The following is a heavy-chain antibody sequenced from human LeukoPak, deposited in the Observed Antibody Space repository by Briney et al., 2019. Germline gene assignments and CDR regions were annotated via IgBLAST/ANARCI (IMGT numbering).Heavy chain of an antibody. Sequence: GGSLRLSCAASGFTFSSYAMSWVRHAPGQGLERVSSISGSCGTTYYADSVKGRFTISRHTSKNTLYLQMNSLRAEDTAVYYCAKDSSTSNPYYGLDVWGQGTTVTVSS. D-gene: IGHD4-11*01. CDR1: GFTFSSYA. CDR2: ISGSCGTT. V-gene: IGHV3-23*01. J-gene: IGHJ6*02. CDR3: AKDSSTSNPYYGLDV.